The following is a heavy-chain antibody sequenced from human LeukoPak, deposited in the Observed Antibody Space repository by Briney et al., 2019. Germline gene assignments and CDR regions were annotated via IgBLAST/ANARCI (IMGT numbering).Heavy chain of an antibody. J-gene: IGHJ4*02. CDR3: ARVGSSWYGGDYYFDY. CDR1: GGSISSYY. V-gene: IGHV4-59*01. D-gene: IGHD6-13*01. CDR2: IYYSGST. Sequence: KPSETLSLTCTVSGGSISSYYWSWIRQPPGKGLEWIGYIYYSGSTNYNPSLMSRVTISVDTSKNQFSLKLSSVTAADTAVYYCARVGSSWYGGDYYFDYWGQGTLVTVSS.